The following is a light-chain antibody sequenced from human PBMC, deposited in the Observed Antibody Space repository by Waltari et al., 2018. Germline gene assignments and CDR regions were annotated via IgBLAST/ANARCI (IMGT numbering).Light chain of an antibody. CDR1: QSVFYSATNKNY. J-gene: IGKJ2*01. Sequence: DIVMTQSPDSLAVSLGERATINCKSSQSVFYSATNKNYLAWYQQKPGQPPKPLIYWASTRESGVPDRFSGSGSGSDFTLTISSLQAEDVAVYYCQEFYTTAYTFGQGTKLEIK. CDR2: WAS. CDR3: QEFYTTAYT. V-gene: IGKV4-1*01.